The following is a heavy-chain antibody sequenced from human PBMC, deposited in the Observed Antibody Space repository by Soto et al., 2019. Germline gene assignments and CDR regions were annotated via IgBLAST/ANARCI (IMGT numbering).Heavy chain of an antibody. V-gene: IGHV1-18*01. CDR1: GYSFSNYA. CDR2: INVYKGDT. Sequence: QVQLVQSGGEVKKPGASVKVSCKASGYSFSNYAISWVRQAPGQGLEWMGWINVYKGDTKYSQKFHDRVTVTTDASTSTAYMEFRSLRSDVAGVYYCARASPYNDFWSSIMEVYHYGLDVWGEGTTFSVSS. D-gene: IGHD3-3*01. CDR3: ARASPYNDFWSSIMEVYHYGLDV. J-gene: IGHJ6*04.